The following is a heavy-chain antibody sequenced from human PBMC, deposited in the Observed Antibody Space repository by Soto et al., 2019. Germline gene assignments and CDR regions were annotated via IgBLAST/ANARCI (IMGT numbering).Heavy chain of an antibody. Sequence: GGSLRLSCAASGFTFSSYAMSWVRQAPGKGLEWVSAISGSGGSTYYPDSVKGRFTISRDNSKNTLYLQMNSLRAEDTAVYYCAKGPGAAAFYYMDVWGKGTTVTVSS. V-gene: IGHV3-23*01. D-gene: IGHD2-2*01. CDR3: AKGPGAAAFYYMDV. CDR1: GFTFSSYA. J-gene: IGHJ6*03. CDR2: ISGSGGST.